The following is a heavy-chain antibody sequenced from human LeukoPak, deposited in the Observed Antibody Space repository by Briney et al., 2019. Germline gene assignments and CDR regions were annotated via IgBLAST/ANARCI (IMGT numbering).Heavy chain of an antibody. D-gene: IGHD1-14*01. CDR1: GFTFSSYA. V-gene: IGHV3-30-3*01. CDR2: ISYDGSNK. CDR3: ATDVIAPGFDY. Sequence: PGGSLRFSCAASGFTFSSYAMHWVRQAPGKGLEWVAVISYDGSNKYYADSVKGRFTISRDNSKNTLYLQMNSLRAEDTAVYYCATDVIAPGFDYWGQGTLVTVSS. J-gene: IGHJ4*02.